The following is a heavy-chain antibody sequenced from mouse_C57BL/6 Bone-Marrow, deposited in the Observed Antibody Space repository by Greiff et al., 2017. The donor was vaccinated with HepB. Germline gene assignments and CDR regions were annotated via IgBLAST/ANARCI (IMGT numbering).Heavy chain of an antibody. Sequence: EVKLVESGGGLVQPKGSLKLSCAASGFSFTTYAMNWVRQAPGKGLEWVARIRSKSNNYATYYADSVKDRFTISRDDSESMLYLQMNNLKTEDTAMYYCVRQDYDYDGAWFAYWGQGTLVTVSA. CDR3: VRQDYDYDGAWFAY. CDR1: GFSFTTYA. J-gene: IGHJ3*01. CDR2: IRSKSNNYAT. V-gene: IGHV10-1*01. D-gene: IGHD2-4*01.